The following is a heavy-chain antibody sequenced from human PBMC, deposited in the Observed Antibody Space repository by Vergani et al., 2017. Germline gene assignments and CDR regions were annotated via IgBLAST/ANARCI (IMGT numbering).Heavy chain of an antibody. J-gene: IGHJ3*02. CDR1: GGSISSYY. CDR2: IYYSGST. V-gene: IGHV4-59*01. CDR3: ARLQRGYSYTDAFDI. Sequence: QVQLQESGPGLVKPSETLSLTCTVSGGSISSYYWSWIRQPSGKGLEWIGYIYYSGSTNYNPSLKSRVTISVDTSKNQFSLKLSSVTAADTAVYYCARLQRGYSYTDAFDIWGQGTMVTVSS. D-gene: IGHD5-18*01.